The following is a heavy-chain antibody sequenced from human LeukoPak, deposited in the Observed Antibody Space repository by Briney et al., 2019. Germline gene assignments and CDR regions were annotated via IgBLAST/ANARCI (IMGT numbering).Heavy chain of an antibody. CDR2: ISSTGAYI. Sequence: GGSLRLSCATSGFIFSSDSMIWVRQAPGKGLEWVSSISSTGAYIYYADSLKGRFTISRDNAKNSLYLQMNSLRADNTAVYYCARGLAAAGTRGPYWGQGTLVTVSS. V-gene: IGHV3-21*01. J-gene: IGHJ4*02. CDR1: GFIFSSDS. CDR3: ARGLAAAGTRGPY. D-gene: IGHD6-13*01.